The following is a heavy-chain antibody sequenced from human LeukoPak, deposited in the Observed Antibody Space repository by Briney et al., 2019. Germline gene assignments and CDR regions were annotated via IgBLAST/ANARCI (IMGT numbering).Heavy chain of an antibody. CDR2: INPNSGGT. J-gene: IGHJ4*02. Sequence: ASVKVSCKASGGTFSSYEISWVRQAPGQGLEWMGWINPNSGGTNYAQKFQGRVTMTRDTSISTAYMELSRLRSDDTAVYYCARDKGYSSGWYLWGSYFDYWGQGTLVTVSS. CDR1: GGTFSSYE. D-gene: IGHD6-19*01. CDR3: ARDKGYSSGWYLWGSYFDY. V-gene: IGHV1-2*02.